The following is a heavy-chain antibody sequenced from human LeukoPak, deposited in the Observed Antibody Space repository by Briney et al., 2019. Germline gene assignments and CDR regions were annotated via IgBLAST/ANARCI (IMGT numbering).Heavy chain of an antibody. Sequence: SVKVSCKASGGTFSSYAISWVRQAPGQGLEWMGRIIPIFATASYAQKFQGRVTITTDESTSTAYMELSSLRSEDTAVYYCARQYYYDSSGYLFAAGFDYWGQGTLVTVPS. J-gene: IGHJ4*02. V-gene: IGHV1-69*05. CDR2: IIPIFATA. CDR1: GGTFSSYA. CDR3: ARQYYYDSSGYLFAAGFDY. D-gene: IGHD3-22*01.